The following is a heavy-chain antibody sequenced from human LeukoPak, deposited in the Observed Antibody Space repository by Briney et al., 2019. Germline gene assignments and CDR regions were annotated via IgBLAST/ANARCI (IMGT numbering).Heavy chain of an antibody. CDR1: GFTFSGYG. J-gene: IGHJ4*02. CDR2: IRFDGSNE. Sequence: GGSLRLSCAASGFTFSGYGMHWVRQAPGKGLEWVAFIRFDGSNEYYADSVKGRFTISRDNAKSTLYLQMNSLRAEDTAVYYCARGYDLWTGYYNPLGYWGQGTLVTVSS. D-gene: IGHD3-9*01. V-gene: IGHV3-30*02. CDR3: ARGYDLWTGYYNPLGY.